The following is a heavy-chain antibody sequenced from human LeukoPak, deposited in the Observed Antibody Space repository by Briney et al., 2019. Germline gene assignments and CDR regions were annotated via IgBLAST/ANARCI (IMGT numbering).Heavy chain of an antibody. V-gene: IGHV4-4*07. CDR1: GGSMRSYY. J-gene: IGHJ6*03. CDR3: ARGGRDSDIVVVPAVRDYYYYMDV. D-gene: IGHD2-2*01. Sequence: SETLSLTCTVSGGSMRSYYWNWIRQPAGKGLEWIGRIYTSGGTNSNPSLKSRVTMSIDTSTNQFSLKLSSVTAADTAVYYCARGGRDSDIVVVPAVRDYYYYMDVWGKGTTVTVSS. CDR2: IYTSGGT.